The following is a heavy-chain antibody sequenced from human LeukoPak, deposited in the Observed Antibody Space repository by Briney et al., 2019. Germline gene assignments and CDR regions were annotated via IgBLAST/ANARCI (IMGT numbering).Heavy chain of an antibody. V-gene: IGHV3-21*01. CDR1: GFTFSDYS. Sequence: PGRSLRLSCAASGFTFSDYSMNWVRQAPGKGLEWVSSISSGSTYRYYADSLKDRFTISRDNAKNSLHLQMNSLTAEDTAVYYCARDPSNRNVGTASFDFWGQGTLVTVSS. CDR3: ARDPSNRNVGTASFDF. CDR2: ISSGSTYR. J-gene: IGHJ4*02. D-gene: IGHD2-15*01.